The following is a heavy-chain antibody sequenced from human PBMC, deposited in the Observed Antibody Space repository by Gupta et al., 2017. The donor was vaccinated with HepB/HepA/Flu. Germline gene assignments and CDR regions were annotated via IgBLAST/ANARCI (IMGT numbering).Heavy chain of an antibody. J-gene: IGHJ4*02. CDR2: ISWNSGSI. Sequence: EVQLVESGGGLVQPGRSLRLSCAASGVTFDDYARHWVRQAPGKGLEWVSGISWNSGSIGYADSVKGRFTISRDNAKNSLYLQMNSLRAEDTALYYCAKDILVFGELLEGFFDYWGQGTLVTVSS. D-gene: IGHD3-10*02. CDR3: AKDILVFGELLEGFFDY. V-gene: IGHV3-9*01. CDR1: GVTFDDYA.